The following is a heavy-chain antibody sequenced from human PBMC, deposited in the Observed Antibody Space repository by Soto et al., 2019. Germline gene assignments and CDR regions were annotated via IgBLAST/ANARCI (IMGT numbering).Heavy chain of an antibody. CDR2: FDPEDGET. J-gene: IGHJ3*02. V-gene: IGHV1-24*01. CDR3: ATAYPDSSGYYYKAFGI. D-gene: IGHD3-22*01. Sequence: ASVKVSCKVSGYTLTELSMHWVRQAPGKGLEWMGGFDPEDGETIYAQKFQGRVTMTEDTSTDTAYMELSSLRSEDTAVYYCATAYPDSSGYYYKAFGIWGQGTMVAVSS. CDR1: GYTLTELS.